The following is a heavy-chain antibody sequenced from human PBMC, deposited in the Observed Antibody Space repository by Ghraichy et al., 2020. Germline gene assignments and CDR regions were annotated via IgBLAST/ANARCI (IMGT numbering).Heavy chain of an antibody. CDR2: ISSGGNII. V-gene: IGHV3-11*01. CDR3: ARGSSGGGSYDS. J-gene: IGHJ5*01. D-gene: IGHD2-15*01. CDR1: GFIFSDYY. Sequence: WGSLRLSCAASGFIFSDYYMTWIRQAPGKGLEWISYISSGGNIISYADSVKGRFTISRDNAKNSLYLQMNSLRAADTAMYYCARGSSGGGSYDSWGQGALVTVSS.